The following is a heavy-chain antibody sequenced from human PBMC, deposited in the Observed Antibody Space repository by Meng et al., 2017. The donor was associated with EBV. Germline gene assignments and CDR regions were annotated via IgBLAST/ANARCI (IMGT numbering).Heavy chain of an antibody. V-gene: IGHV3-73*02. CDR3: TRLDGSYIYY. CDR1: GFTFSGSA. Sequence: EVPLVGSGGGLVQPGGSLKLSCAASGFTFSGSAMHWVRQASGKGLEWVGRIRSKANSYATAYAASVKGRFTISRDDSKNTAYLQMNSLKTEDTAVYYCTRLDGSYIYYWGQGTLVTASS. J-gene: IGHJ4*02. D-gene: IGHD1-26*01. CDR2: IRSKANSYAT.